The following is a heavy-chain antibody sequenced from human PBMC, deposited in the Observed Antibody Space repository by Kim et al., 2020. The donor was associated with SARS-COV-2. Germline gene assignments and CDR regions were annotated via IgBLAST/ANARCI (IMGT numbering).Heavy chain of an antibody. J-gene: IGHJ6*02. D-gene: IGHD4-17*01. V-gene: IGHV3-21*06. Sequence: GGSLRLSCVASGFMFNTYSMNWVRQAPGKGLEWLSYITSASGSIYYAESVKGRFTVSRDNPQNSLHLRMDSLRAEDTAVYYCARSRTVSPGYYDMDVWGQGTTVTVPS. CDR1: GFMFNTYS. CDR3: ARSRTVSPGYYDMDV. CDR2: ITSASGSI.